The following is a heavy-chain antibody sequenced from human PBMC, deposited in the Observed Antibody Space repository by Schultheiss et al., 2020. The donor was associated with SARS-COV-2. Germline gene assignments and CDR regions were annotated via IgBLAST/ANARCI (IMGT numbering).Heavy chain of an antibody. D-gene: IGHD1-7*01. V-gene: IGHV4-34*01. Sequence: SQTLSLTCAVYGRSFSGYYWSWIRQPPGKGLEWIGEINHSGSTNYNPSLKSRVTISVDTSKNQFSLKLSSVTAADTAVYYCARGDNWNYDGYYYYMDVWGKGTTVTVSS. CDR1: GRSFSGYY. CDR2: INHSGST. CDR3: ARGDNWNYDGYYYYMDV. J-gene: IGHJ6*03.